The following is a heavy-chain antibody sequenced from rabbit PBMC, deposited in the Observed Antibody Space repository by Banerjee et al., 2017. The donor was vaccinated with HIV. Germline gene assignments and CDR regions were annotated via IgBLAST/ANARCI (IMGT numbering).Heavy chain of an antibody. CDR3: ARSSGGSTGNMGPIKF. J-gene: IGHJ3*01. CDR2: IYAGSSGST. CDR1: GFDLSSYYY. D-gene: IGHD7-1*01. Sequence: QSLEESGGDLVKPGASLTLTCTASGFDLSSYYYMCWVRQAPGKGLEWIGCIYAGSSGSTYYASWAKGRFTISKTSSTTVTLQMTSLTAADTATYFCARSSGGSTGNMGPIKFWGQGTLVTVS. V-gene: IGHV1S40*01.